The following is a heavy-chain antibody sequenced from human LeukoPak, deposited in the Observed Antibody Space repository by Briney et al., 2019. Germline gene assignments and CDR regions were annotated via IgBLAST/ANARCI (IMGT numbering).Heavy chain of an antibody. J-gene: IGHJ4*02. Sequence: SETLSLTCTVSGGSISSHYWSWIRQPPGKGLEWIGYIYYSGSTNYNPSLKSRVTISVDTSKNQFSLKLSSVTAADTAVYYCARFPQTDAYYYDSSGYYGGFDYWGQGTLVTVSS. CDR1: GGSISSHY. D-gene: IGHD3-22*01. V-gene: IGHV4-59*11. CDR2: IYYSGST. CDR3: ARFPQTDAYYYDSSGYYGGFDY.